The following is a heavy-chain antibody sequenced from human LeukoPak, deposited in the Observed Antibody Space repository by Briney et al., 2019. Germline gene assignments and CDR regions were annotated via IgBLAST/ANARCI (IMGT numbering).Heavy chain of an antibody. CDR2: IKQDGSEK. J-gene: IGHJ4*02. CDR3: ARDLSVRTIDY. Sequence: PGESLRLSCAASGFTFSSYWMSWVRQAPGKGLEWVANIKQDGSEKYYVDSVKGRFTISRDNAKNSLYLQMNSLRAEDTAVYYCARDLSVRTIDYWGQGTLVTVSS. CDR1: GFTFSSYW. V-gene: IGHV3-7*04. D-gene: IGHD3-10*01.